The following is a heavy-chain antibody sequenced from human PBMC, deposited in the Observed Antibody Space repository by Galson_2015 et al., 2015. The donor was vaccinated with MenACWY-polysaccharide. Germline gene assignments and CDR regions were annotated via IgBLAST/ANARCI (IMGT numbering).Heavy chain of an antibody. J-gene: IGHJ4*02. CDR3: VRDWWCGRAACYYFDF. CDR1: GFVFNNYW. V-gene: IGHV3-7*01. CDR2: IKHDGSET. Sequence: SLRLSCAASGFVFNNYWMSWIRQSPGKGLERVANIKHDGSETYYLDSVKGRFVVSRDNARNSLYLQMSGLRAEGTAVYYCVRDWWCGRAACYYFDFWGQGTLVTVSS. D-gene: IGHD2-8*02.